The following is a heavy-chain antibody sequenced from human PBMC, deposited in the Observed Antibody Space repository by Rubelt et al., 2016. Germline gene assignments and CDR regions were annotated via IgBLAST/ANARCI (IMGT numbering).Heavy chain of an antibody. CDR2: VSYDGGKK. V-gene: IGHV3-30*03. CDR1: GFTFNLYG. J-gene: IGHJ4*02. Sequence: GGVVQPGKSLRLSCAAFGFTFNLYGMHWVRQAPGKGLEWVATVSYDGGKKYYADSVRGRFTISRDNSQNTVHLQMSSVRVEDTAVYYCARWGLGFGDFGFYFDNWGQGTLVAVSS. D-gene: IGHD4-17*01. CDR3: ARWGLGFGDFGFYFDN.